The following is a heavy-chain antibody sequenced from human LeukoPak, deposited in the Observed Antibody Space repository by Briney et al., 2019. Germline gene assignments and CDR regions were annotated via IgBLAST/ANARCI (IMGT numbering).Heavy chain of an antibody. CDR1: GFTFSSYG. CDR2: ISYDGSNK. D-gene: IGHD3-9*01. CDR3: AKDQYFDWAIDY. J-gene: IGHJ4*02. V-gene: IGHV3-30*18. Sequence: PGGSLRLSCAASGFTFSSYGMHWVRQAPGKGLEWVAVISYDGSNKYYADSVKGRFTISRDNSKNTLYLQMNSLRAEDTAVYYCAKDQYFDWAIDYWGQGTLVTVSS.